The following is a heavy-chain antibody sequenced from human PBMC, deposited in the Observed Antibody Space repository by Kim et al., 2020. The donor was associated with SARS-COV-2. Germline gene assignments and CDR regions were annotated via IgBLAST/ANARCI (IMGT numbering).Heavy chain of an antibody. D-gene: IGHD6-19*01. CDR2: MPYDGSNS. Sequence: GGSLRLSCKASGFAFSHFALHWVRQAPGKGLEWVAIMPYDGSNSYYTDSVKGRVTISRDNSKNTLYLQLDRLTTADTAMYYCVEDLSGWYGVAASWGQG. J-gene: IGHJ1*01. CDR3: VEDLSGWYGVAAS. V-gene: IGHV3-30*04. CDR1: GFAFSHFA.